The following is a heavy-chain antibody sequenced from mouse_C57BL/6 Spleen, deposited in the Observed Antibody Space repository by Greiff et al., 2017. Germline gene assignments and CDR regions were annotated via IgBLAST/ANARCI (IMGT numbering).Heavy chain of an antibody. CDR3: ARWGDYDVYAMDY. J-gene: IGHJ4*01. CDR2: INPNNGGT. Sequence: EVQLQQSGPELVKPGASVKMSCKASGYTFTDYNMHWVKQSHGKSLEWIGYINPNNGGTSYNQKFKGKATLTVNKSSSTAYMELRSLTSEDSAVYYCARWGDYDVYAMDYWGQGTSVTVSS. D-gene: IGHD2-4*01. V-gene: IGHV1-22*01. CDR1: GYTFTDYN.